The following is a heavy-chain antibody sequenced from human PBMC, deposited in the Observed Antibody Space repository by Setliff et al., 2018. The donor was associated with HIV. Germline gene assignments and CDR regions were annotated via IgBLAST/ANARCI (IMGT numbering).Heavy chain of an antibody. CDR1: GFTVSSYY. CDR3: ARLRPYNSALDY. J-gene: IGHJ4*02. V-gene: IGHV3-66*02. CDR2: IYSDGNT. D-gene: IGHD3-10*01. Sequence: GGSLRLSCAASGFTVSSYYMSWVRQAPGKGLEWVSTIYSDGNTYHADSVKGRFTLARDNSENALFLQMNSLRPEDTAVYYCARLRPYNSALDYWGQGTLVTVSS.